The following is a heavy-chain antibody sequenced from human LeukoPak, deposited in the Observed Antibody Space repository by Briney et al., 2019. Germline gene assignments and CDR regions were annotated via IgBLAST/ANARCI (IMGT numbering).Heavy chain of an antibody. V-gene: IGHV4-38-2*01. CDR1: GYSISRGYY. D-gene: IGHD3-3*02. Sequence: SETLSLTCAVSGYSISRGYYWGWIRQPPGKGLEWIGSIYHSGSTYYNPSLKSRVTISVDTSKNQFSLKLSSVTAADTAVYYCARHLKLSHAFDIWGQGTMVTVSS. J-gene: IGHJ3*02. CDR2: IYHSGST. CDR3: ARHLKLSHAFDI.